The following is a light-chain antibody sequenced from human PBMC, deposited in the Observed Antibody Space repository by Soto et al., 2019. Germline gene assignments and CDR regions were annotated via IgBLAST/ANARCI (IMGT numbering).Light chain of an antibody. V-gene: IGLV2-18*02. Sequence: QSVLTQPPSVSGSPGQSVTISCTGTSSDVGSYNRVSWYQQPPGTAPKLMICQVSNRPSGVPDRFSGSKSGNTASLTIAGVQAEDEADYYCSSYTSSGTWVFGGGTKLTVL. CDR2: QVS. J-gene: IGLJ3*02. CDR3: SSYTSSGTWV. CDR1: SSDVGSYNR.